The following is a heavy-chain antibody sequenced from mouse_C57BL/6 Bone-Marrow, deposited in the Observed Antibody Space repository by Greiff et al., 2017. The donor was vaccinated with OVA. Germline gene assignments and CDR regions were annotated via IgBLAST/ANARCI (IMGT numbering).Heavy chain of an antibody. J-gene: IGHJ4*01. D-gene: IGHD2-4*01. CDR2: IDPSDSYT. Sequence: QVQLKQPGAELVKPGASVKLSCKASGYTFTSYWMQWVKQRPGQGLEWIGEIDPSDSYTNYNQQFKGRATLTVDTSSSTAYMQLSRLTSEDSAVEYCARDDYVDYAMDYGGQGTSVTVSS. CDR1: GYTFTSYW. V-gene: IGHV1-50*01. CDR3: ARDDYVDYAMDY.